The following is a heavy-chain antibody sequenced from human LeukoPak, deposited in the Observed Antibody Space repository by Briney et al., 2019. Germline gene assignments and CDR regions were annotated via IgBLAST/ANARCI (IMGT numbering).Heavy chain of an antibody. CDR2: ISSSGSTI. CDR3: ASPTHQWRFDP. D-gene: IGHD2-15*01. J-gene: IGHJ5*02. CDR1: GFTFSDYY. Sequence: GGSLRLSCAASGFTFSDYYMSWIRQAPGKGLEWVSYISSSGSTIYYADSVKGRFTISRDNAKNSLYLQMNSLRAEDTAVYYCASPTHQWRFDPWGQGTLVTVSS. V-gene: IGHV3-11*01.